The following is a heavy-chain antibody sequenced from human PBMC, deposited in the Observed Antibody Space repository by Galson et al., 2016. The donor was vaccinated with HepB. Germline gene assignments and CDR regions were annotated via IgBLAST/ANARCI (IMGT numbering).Heavy chain of an antibody. D-gene: IGHD2-8*02. J-gene: IGHJ6*02. V-gene: IGHV5-51*01. CDR3: AGPPPCPIIMRAGGEGCDYHGMDV. CDR2: IYPGDSDT. CDR1: GYTFTSYW. Sequence: QSGAEVKKPGESLKISCKGSGYTFTSYWIGWVRQMPGKGLEWMGIIYPGDSDTRYSPSFQGQVTISVDKSISTAYLQWSSLKASDTAVYYCAGPPPCPIIMRAGGEGCDYHGMDVWGQGTTVTVSS.